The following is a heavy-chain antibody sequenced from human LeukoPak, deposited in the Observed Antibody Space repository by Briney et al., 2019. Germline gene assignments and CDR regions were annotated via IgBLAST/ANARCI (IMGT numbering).Heavy chain of an antibody. D-gene: IGHD4-23*01. CDR3: ARHGRGGNFGSGY. CDR1: GGSISSSGYY. V-gene: IGHV4-39*01. Sequence: PSETLSLTCTVSGGSISSSGYYWGWIRQSPGKGLEWIGSISYSGSTNYNAALKSRVTISVDTSKNQFSLKLSSVTAADTAVYYCARHGRGGNFGSGYWGQGTLVTVSS. CDR2: ISYSGST. J-gene: IGHJ4*02.